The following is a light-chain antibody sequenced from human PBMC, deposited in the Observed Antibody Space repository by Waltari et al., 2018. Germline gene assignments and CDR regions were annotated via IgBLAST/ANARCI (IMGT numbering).Light chain of an antibody. J-gene: IGKJ2*01. V-gene: IGKV3-11*01. CDR1: QRVSSD. CDR3: QHRSNWPPVT. Sequence: EIVLTQSPATQSSSPGERVALSCRASQRVSSDLAWYQQKPGQAPRLLIYEASKRATGTPARFTGSGSGTDFTLTISSLEPEDFAVYYCQHRSNWPPVTFGQGTKLEIK. CDR2: EAS.